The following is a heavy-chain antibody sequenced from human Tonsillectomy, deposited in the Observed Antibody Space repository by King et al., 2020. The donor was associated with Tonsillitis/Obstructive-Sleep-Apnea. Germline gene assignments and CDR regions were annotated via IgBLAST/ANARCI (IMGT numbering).Heavy chain of an antibody. V-gene: IGHV3-49*04. CDR2: IKSKIYDETK. D-gene: IGHD2-21*02. CDR1: GFVFGDYG. CDR3: TREPVIGARYHGIDV. Sequence: VQLVESGGDLVQPGRSLRLSCTVSGFVFGDYGMSWVRQAPGKGLEWVAFIKSKIYDETKHYGASVEGRFTISRDDSKSIAYLQMNSLKTEDTGVYFCTREPVIGARYHGIDVWRQGTTDTVS. J-gene: IGHJ6*02.